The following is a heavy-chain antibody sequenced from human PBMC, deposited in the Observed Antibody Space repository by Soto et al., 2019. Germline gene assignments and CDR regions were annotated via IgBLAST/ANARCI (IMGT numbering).Heavy chain of an antibody. D-gene: IGHD3-22*01. V-gene: IGHV1-69*01. J-gene: IGHJ6*02. CDR1: GGTFRRYS. Sequence: QVQLVQSGAEVKKPGSSVKVSCKDSGGTFRRYSISWVRQAPGQGLEWMGGIIPIFDITNYAQKFQGRVTITADESTSTAYMELSSLGSDDTAVYYCARPDEGGYSSNHHYYYALDVWGQGTTVTV. CDR3: ARPDEGGYSSNHHYYYALDV. CDR2: IIPIFDIT.